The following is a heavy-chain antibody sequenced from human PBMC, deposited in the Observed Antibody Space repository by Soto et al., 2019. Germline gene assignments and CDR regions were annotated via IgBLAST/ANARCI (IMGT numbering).Heavy chain of an antibody. J-gene: IGHJ6*02. V-gene: IGHV4-59*11. Sequence: ETVSLTGTVSGGSISSHYWILVRQAPGKGLEWIGHIYYRGSTTYNPSLRSRSTISVDTSNNQFSLKLNSVTTADTAAYYCARDGRDASGMDVWGQGTKVTVYS. CDR1: GGSISSHY. D-gene: IGHD1-26*01. CDR3: ARDGRDASGMDV. CDR2: IYYRGST.